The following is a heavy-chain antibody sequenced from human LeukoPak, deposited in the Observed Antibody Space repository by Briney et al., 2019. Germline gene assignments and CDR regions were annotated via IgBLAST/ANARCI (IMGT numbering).Heavy chain of an antibody. V-gene: IGHV3-7*02. J-gene: IGHJ4*02. CDR1: GFTFSSYW. Sequence: GVSLRLSCAASGFTFSSYWMTWVRQAPGKGLEWVANIRQDGSEKYYVDSVKGRFTISRDNAKNSLYLQMNSLRVEDTAAYYCARRGTRWYAAVYWGQGTLVTVPS. D-gene: IGHD6-13*01. CDR3: ARRGTRWYAAVY. CDR2: IRQDGSEK.